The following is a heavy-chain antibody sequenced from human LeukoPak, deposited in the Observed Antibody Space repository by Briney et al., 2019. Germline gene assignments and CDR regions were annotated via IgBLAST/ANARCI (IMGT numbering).Heavy chain of an antibody. V-gene: IGHV3-30*03. Sequence: GGSLRLSCAASGFTFSSYGMHWVRQAPGKGLEWLAVVSFDGKIRHYADSVKGRFTLSRDNSKNTLFLHMSSLRIEDTAVYYCARDLYPSQYTILTGPFDYWGQGILVTVSS. CDR3: ARDLYPSQYTILTGPFDY. CDR2: VSFDGKIR. CDR1: GFTFSSYG. D-gene: IGHD3-9*01. J-gene: IGHJ4*02.